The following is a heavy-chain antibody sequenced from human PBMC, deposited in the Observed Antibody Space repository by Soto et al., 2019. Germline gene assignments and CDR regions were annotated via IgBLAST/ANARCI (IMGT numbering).Heavy chain of an antibody. J-gene: IGHJ4*02. V-gene: IGHV3-23*01. D-gene: IGHD5-12*01. CDR2: ISDSGRPT. CDR1: GFDFSYYA. CDR3: AYSAYDYRLDY. Sequence: GGSLRLSCAASGFDFSYYAMGWVRQAPGKGLEWVSCISDSGRPTYYADSVKGRFTISRDNSKNTLYLQMNSLKAEDTAVYYCAYSAYDYRLDYWGQGTLVTVSS.